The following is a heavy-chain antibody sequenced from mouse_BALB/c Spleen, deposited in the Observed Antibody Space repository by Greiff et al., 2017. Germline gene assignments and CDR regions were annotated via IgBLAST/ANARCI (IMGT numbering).Heavy chain of an antibody. CDR1: GYTFTDYN. Sequence: VQLQQSGPELVKPGASVKISCKASGYTFTDYNMHWVKQSHGKSLEWIGYIYPYNGGTGYNQKFKSKATLTVDNSSSTAYMELRSLTSEDSAVYYCARLWPHWYFDVWGAGTTVTVSS. J-gene: IGHJ1*01. V-gene: IGHV1S29*02. CDR3: ARLWPHWYFDV. D-gene: IGHD1-1*02. CDR2: IYPYNGGT.